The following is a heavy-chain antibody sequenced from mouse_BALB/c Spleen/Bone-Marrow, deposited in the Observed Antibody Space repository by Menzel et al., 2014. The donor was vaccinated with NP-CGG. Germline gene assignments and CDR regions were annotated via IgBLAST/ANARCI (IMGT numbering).Heavy chain of an antibody. CDR2: ILPGSGGT. Sequence: VQLQESGAELMKPGASVKISCKATGYTFSSYWIEWVKQRPGHGLEWIGEILPGSGGTNYSEKFKGKATFTADTSSNTAYMQLNSLTSEDSAVYYCARSMDYWGQGTSVTVSS. CDR1: GYTFSSYW. V-gene: IGHV1-9*01. CDR3: ARSMDY. J-gene: IGHJ4*01.